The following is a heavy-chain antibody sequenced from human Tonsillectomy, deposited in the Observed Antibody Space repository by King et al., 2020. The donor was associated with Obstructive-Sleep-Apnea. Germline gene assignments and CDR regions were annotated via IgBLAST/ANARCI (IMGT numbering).Heavy chain of an antibody. D-gene: IGHD3-22*01. J-gene: IGHJ4*02. CDR1: GGSISSSSYY. CDR2: IYYSGST. V-gene: IGHV4-39*07. Sequence: QLQESGPGLVKPSETLSLTCTVSGGSISSSSYYWGWIRQPPGKGLEWIGNIYYSGSTYCNPSLKSRVTISVDTSKNQSSLKLSSVTAADTAVYYCARDSSGYGGFDYWGQGTLVTVSS. CDR3: ARDSSGYGGFDY.